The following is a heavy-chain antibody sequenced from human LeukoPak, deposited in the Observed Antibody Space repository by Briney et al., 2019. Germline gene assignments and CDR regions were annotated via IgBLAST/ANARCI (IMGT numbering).Heavy chain of an antibody. D-gene: IGHD3-22*01. CDR2: IDQDGSEK. V-gene: IGHV3-7*01. J-gene: IGHJ4*02. CDR3: ARDSISSGYAI. CDR1: GFTFINYS. Sequence: GGSLRLSCAASGFTFINYSMTWVRQAPGKGLEWVANIDQDGSEKYYVDSVKGRFTISRDNAKNSLYLQMNSLRAEDTAVYYCARDSISSGYAIWGQGTLVTVSS.